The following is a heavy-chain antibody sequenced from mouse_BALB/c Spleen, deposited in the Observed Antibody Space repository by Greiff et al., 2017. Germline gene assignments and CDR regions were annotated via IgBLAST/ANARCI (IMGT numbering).Heavy chain of an antibody. D-gene: IGHD1-1*01. CDR2: IDPYYGGT. CDR1: GYSFTGYN. J-gene: IGHJ1*01. Sequence: EVQLQQSGPELEKPGASVKISCKASGYSFTGYNMNWVKQSTGKSLEWIGNIDPYYGGTSYNQKFKGKATLTVDKSSSPAYMQLKSLTSEDSAVYYYARTYYGTRYFDVWGAGTTVTVSS. CDR3: ARTYYGTRYFDV. V-gene: IGHV1-39*01.